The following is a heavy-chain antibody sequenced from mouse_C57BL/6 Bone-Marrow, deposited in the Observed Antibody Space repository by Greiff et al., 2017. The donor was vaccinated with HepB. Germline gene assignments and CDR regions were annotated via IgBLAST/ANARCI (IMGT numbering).Heavy chain of an antibody. J-gene: IGHJ1*03. CDR1: GYTFTSYW. CDR2: IDPNSGGT. Sequence: VKLQQPGAELVKPGASVKLSCKASGYTFTSYWMHWVKQRPGRGLEWIGRIDPNSGGTKYNEKFKSKATLTVDKPSSTAYMQLSSLTSEDSAVYYCAMDYYGSSNWYFDVWGTGTTVTVSS. D-gene: IGHD1-1*01. CDR3: AMDYYGSSNWYFDV. V-gene: IGHV1-72*01.